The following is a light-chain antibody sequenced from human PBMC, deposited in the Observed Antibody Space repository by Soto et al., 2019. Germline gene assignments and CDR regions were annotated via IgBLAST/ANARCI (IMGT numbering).Light chain of an antibody. CDR3: QQRTTWHRT. CDR2: HAS. CDR1: QSVSSY. J-gene: IGKJ1*01. Sequence: EIVLTQSPATLSLSPGESATLSCRASQSVSSYLAWYQQKPGQAPRLLIYHASNRATGIPARFSGSGSGTDFTLTISSLEPEDSAVYYCQQRTTWHRTFGQGTKVEIK. V-gene: IGKV3-11*01.